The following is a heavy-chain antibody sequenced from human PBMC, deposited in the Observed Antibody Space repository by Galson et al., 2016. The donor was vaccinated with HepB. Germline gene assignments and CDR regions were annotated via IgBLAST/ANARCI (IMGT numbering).Heavy chain of an antibody. CDR3: ARDRGLRFLEWFMAW. CDR2: MSYDENHK. V-gene: IGHV3-30*04. Sequence: SLRLSCAASGFTFSDYSMHWVRQAPGKGLEWLGFMSYDENHKYYADYVKDRITISRDNFKNTLYLHMSGLGAEDTAVYYCARDRGLRFLEWFMAWWGQGTLVTVSS. J-gene: IGHJ4*02. D-gene: IGHD3-3*01. CDR1: GFTFSDYS.